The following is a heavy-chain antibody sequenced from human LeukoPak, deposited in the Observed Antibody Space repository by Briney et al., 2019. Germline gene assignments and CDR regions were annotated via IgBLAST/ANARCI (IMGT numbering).Heavy chain of an antibody. Sequence: SETLSLTRTVSGASISSGGYYWNWIRQPPGKGLEWIGYIYYSRSTSYSPSLKSRLTISVDTSKNQFSLKLSSVTAADTAVYYCARDGYNSGYFDYWGQGTLVTVSS. D-gene: IGHD5-24*01. V-gene: IGHV4-30-4*01. J-gene: IGHJ4*02. CDR3: ARDGYNSGYFDY. CDR2: IYYSRST. CDR1: GASISSGGYY.